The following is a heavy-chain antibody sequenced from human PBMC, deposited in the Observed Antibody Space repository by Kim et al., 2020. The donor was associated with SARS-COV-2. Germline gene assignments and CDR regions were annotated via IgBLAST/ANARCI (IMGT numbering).Heavy chain of an antibody. V-gene: IGHV5-10-1*01. D-gene: IGHD3-22*01. J-gene: IGHJ3*02. CDR3: ARSGSGYGAFDI. Sequence: PSFQGHVTISADKSISTAYLQWSSLKASDTAMYYCARSGSGYGAFDIWGQGTMVTVSS.